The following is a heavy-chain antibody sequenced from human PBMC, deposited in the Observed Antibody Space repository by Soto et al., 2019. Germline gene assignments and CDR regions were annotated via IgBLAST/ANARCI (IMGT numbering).Heavy chain of an antibody. Sequence: QVQLLQSGAEVKKPGASVKVSCKVSGHTLTELSMHWVRQAPGRGLEWMGGFDPEDGETILAQKFQGRVTMTEDTSTDSTYMELTSLRSENTAVYYCAAGGTRWLHSPFDYWGQGTLVTISS. CDR2: FDPEDGET. CDR1: GHTLTELS. D-gene: IGHD1-1*01. V-gene: IGHV1-24*01. CDR3: AAGGTRWLHSPFDY. J-gene: IGHJ4*02.